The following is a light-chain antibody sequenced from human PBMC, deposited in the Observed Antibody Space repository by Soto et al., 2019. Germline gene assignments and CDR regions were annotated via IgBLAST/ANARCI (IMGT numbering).Light chain of an antibody. V-gene: IGLV2-14*01. CDR3: SSYTTSGTPV. CDR2: EVS. J-gene: IGLJ3*02. CDR1: SSDVGGYNY. Sequence: QSALTQPASVSGSPGQSITISCTGTSSDVGGYNYLSWYQQHPGKAPRDMIYEVSNRPSGVSKRFSGSKSGNTASLTISGLQAEDEADYFCSSYTTSGTPVFGGGTKLTVL.